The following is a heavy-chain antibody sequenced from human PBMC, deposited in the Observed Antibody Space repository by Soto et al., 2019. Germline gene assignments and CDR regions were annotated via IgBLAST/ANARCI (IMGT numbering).Heavy chain of an antibody. CDR3: AREDWNPLAFGV. V-gene: IGHV3-21*01. CDR2: FSISTTYV. D-gene: IGHD1-1*01. J-gene: IGHJ3*01. CDR1: GFTFSSYS. Sequence: PGGSLTLSCAASGFTFSSYSMNCARQAPGKGLEWVSSFSISTTYVYYADSVKGRFTISRDNAKNSLYLQMNSLRAEDTAGYYFAREDWNPLAFGVWGQRTMVTVSS.